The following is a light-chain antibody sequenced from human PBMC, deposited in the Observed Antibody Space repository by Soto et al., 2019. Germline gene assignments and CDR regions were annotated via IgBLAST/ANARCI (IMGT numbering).Light chain of an antibody. CDR1: SSDIGNYDF. CDR2: EFS. CDR3: SSYTTSTSFIL. Sequence: QSVLTQPASVSGSPGQSITISCTGTSSDIGNYDFVSWYQQVPGTAHKAMIYEFSSRPSGVSNRFSGSKSGNTASLTISGLQAEDEAYYYCSSYTTSTSFILFGGGSKLTVL. J-gene: IGLJ2*01. V-gene: IGLV2-14*01.